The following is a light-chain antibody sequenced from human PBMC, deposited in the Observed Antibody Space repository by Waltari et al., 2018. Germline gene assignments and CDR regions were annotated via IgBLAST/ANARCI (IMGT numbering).Light chain of an antibody. CDR1: SSDVGAYDF. CDR2: EVT. V-gene: IGLV2-11*01. CDR3: CSYAGNYTFDGV. J-gene: IGLJ3*02. Sequence: QSALTQPRSVSGSPGQSVPISCPGSSSDVGAYDFVSWYQQPPGKAPKLILLEVTKRPSGVLDRFSGSKSGNPASRTISGLLAEDEADYGCCSYAGNYTFDGVFGGGTKLTVL.